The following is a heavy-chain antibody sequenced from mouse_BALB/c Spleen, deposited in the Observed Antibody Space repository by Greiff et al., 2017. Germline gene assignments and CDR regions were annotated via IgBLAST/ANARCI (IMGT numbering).Heavy chain of an antibody. CDR3: APYGNYYAMDY. D-gene: IGHD2-1*01. J-gene: IGHJ4*01. Sequence: EVQLVESGGGLVQPGGSRKLSCAASGFTFSSFGMHWVRQAPEKGLEWVAYISSGSSTIYYADTVKGRFTISRDNPKNTLFLQMTSLRSEDTAMYYCAPYGNYYAMDYWGQGTSVTVSS. CDR1: GFTFSSFG. V-gene: IGHV5-17*02. CDR2: ISSGSSTI.